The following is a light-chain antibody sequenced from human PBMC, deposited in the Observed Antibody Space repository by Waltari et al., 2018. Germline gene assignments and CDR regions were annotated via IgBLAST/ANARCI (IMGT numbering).Light chain of an antibody. CDR1: SSDVGSYNF. CDR3: CSYAGSSTLYVV. Sequence: QSALTQPPSVSGSPGQSITIPCTGTSSDVGSYNFVSRYQQHPGKAPKLMIYEGSKRPSGVSNRFSGSKSGNTASLTISGLQAEDEADYYCCSYAGSSTLYVVFGGGTKLTVL. CDR2: EGS. J-gene: IGLJ2*01. V-gene: IGLV2-23*03.